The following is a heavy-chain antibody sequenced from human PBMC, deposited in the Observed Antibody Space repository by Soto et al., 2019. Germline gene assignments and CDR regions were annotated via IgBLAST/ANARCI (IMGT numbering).Heavy chain of an antibody. CDR2: IRSKAYGGTT. D-gene: IGHD3-3*01. J-gene: IGHJ6*03. CDR3: TRDRVRRNEIPYYYYYYMDV. CDR1: GFTFGDYA. V-gene: IGHV3-49*03. Sequence: GGSLRLSCTASGFTFGDYAMSWFRQAPGKGLEWVGFIRSKAYGGTTEYAASVKGRFTISRDDSKSIAYLQMNSLKTEDTAVYYCTRDRVRRNEIPYYYYYYMDVWGKGTTVTVPS.